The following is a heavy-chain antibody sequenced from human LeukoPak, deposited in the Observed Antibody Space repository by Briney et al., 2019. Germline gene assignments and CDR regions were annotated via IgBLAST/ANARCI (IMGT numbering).Heavy chain of an antibody. Sequence: ASVKVSCKASGYTFTSYDINWVRQATGQGLEWMGWMNPNSGNTGYAQKFQGRVTMTRNTSISTAYMELSRLRSDDTAVYYCARTVGVVAAASPLDYWGQGTLVTVSS. J-gene: IGHJ4*02. CDR3: ARTVGVVAAASPLDY. D-gene: IGHD2-15*01. V-gene: IGHV1-8*01. CDR2: MNPNSGNT. CDR1: GYTFTSYD.